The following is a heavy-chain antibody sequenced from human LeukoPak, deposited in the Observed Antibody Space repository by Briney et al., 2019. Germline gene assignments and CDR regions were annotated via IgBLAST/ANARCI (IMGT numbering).Heavy chain of an antibody. Sequence: SVKVSCKASGGTFSSYAISWVRQAPGQGLEWMGRIIPILGIANYPQKFQGRVTITADKSTSTAYMELSSLRSEDTAVYYCASPRGYDSSGYYARGFDYWGQGTLVTVSS. V-gene: IGHV1-69*04. D-gene: IGHD3-22*01. CDR3: ASPRGYDSSGYYARGFDY. J-gene: IGHJ4*02. CDR2: IIPILGIA. CDR1: GGTFSSYA.